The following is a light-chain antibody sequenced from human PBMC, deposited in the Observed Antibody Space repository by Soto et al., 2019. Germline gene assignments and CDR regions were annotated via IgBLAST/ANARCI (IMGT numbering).Light chain of an antibody. CDR1: QSINSI. V-gene: IGKV3-11*01. J-gene: IGKJ5*01. CDR3: QQRNNWPPVT. CDR2: GAS. Sequence: EIVLTQSSGTLSLSPGDGATRSSRASQSINSILAWYQQRRGQAPRLLIHGASTRATGIPDRFISSRSGTDFTLTTSSLEPEDFAVYYCQQRNNWPPVTFGQGTRLDIK.